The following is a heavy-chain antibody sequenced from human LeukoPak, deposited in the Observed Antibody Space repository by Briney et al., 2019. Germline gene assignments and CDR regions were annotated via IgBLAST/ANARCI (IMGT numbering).Heavy chain of an antibody. CDR3: ARDQSVVTPRGGDY. J-gene: IGHJ4*02. CDR2: ISHSGST. D-gene: IGHD4-23*01. Sequence: SSETLSLTCAAYGGTFSGYYWRWIRQPPGKGLEWIGVISHSGSTNYNPSLKSRVIISVETSKNQISLKLSSVTAADTAVYYCARDQSVVTPRGGDYWGQGTLVTVSS. CDR1: GGTFSGYY. V-gene: IGHV4-34*01.